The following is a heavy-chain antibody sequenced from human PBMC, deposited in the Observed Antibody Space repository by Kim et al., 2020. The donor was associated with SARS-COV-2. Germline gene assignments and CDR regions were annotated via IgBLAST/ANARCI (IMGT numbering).Heavy chain of an antibody. CDR3: ARGRYSSRDYYYGMDV. V-gene: IGHV4-34*01. J-gene: IGHJ6*02. Sequence: SLRSRVTISVDTSRNQFSLKLSSVTAADTAVYYCARGRYSSRDYYYGMDVWGQGTTVTVSS. D-gene: IGHD6-19*01.